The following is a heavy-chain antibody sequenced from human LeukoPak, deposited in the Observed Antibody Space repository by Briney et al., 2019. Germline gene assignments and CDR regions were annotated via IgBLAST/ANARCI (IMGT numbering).Heavy chain of an antibody. V-gene: IGHV4-4*07. Sequence: PSETLSLTCTVSGGSISSYYWSWIRQPAGKGLEWIGRIYTSGSTNYNPSLKSRVTMSVDTSKNQFSLKLSSVTAADTAVYYCARGDRDSSSWYTTNYYYYGMDVWGQGTTVTVSS. J-gene: IGHJ6*02. CDR2: IYTSGST. CDR1: GGSISSYY. D-gene: IGHD6-13*01. CDR3: ARGDRDSSSWYTTNYYYYGMDV.